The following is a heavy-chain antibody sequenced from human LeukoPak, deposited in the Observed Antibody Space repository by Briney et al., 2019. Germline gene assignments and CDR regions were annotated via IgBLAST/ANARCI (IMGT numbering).Heavy chain of an antibody. V-gene: IGHV4-59*01. D-gene: IGHD4-23*01. CDR2: IYYSGST. J-gene: IGHJ6*02. Sequence: SETLSLTCTVSGGSISSYYWSWIRQPPGKGLEWIGYIYYSGSTNYNPSLKSRVTISVDTSKNQFSLKLTSVTAADAAVYYCARELGATVVNYGMDVWGQGTTVTVSS. CDR1: GGSISSYY. CDR3: ARELGATVVNYGMDV.